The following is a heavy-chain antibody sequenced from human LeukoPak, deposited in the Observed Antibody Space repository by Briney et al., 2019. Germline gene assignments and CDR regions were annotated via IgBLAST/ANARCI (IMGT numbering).Heavy chain of an antibody. V-gene: IGHV4-39*01. J-gene: IGHJ4*02. Sequence: SETLSLTCTVSGDSISSSSYYWGWIRQPPGKGLEWIGSIYYSGDTYYSPSLKSRFTISVDTSKSQFSLKLSSVTAADTAVYYCARLRGYTYGPPGYWGQGTLVTVSS. CDR2: IYYSGDT. CDR3: ARLRGYTYGPPGY. CDR1: GDSISSSSYY. D-gene: IGHD5-18*01.